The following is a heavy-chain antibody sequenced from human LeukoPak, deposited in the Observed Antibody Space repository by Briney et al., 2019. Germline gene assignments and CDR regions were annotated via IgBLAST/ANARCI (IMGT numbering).Heavy chain of an antibody. D-gene: IGHD6-13*01. J-gene: IGHJ4*02. CDR1: GRSISIGGYS. Sequence: TSHTLSLICAVSGRSISIGGYSWRWIRQPPGKGREWFGYIYQNGNTYYNPSLKSRVTISVDRSKNQFSLNLSSVTAADTAVYYCGRGGIAAAASGIDYWGQGTLVVVSS. V-gene: IGHV4-30-2*01. CDR2: IYQNGNT. CDR3: GRGGIAAAASGIDY.